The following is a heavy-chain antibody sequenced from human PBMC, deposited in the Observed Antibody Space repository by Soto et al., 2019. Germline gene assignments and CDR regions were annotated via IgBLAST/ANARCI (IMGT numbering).Heavy chain of an antibody. Sequence: QVQLVQSGAEVRRPGASVKVSCKASGYTFTSYHMHWVRQAPGQGLEWMGIINPTSGSTNYAQKFPGRVAMTRDTSTSTVYMELSSLRSEDTAVYYCAMRALVSIDYWGQGTLVTVSS. J-gene: IGHJ4*02. CDR3: AMRALVSIDY. V-gene: IGHV1-46*01. CDR1: GYTFTSYH. CDR2: INPTSGST.